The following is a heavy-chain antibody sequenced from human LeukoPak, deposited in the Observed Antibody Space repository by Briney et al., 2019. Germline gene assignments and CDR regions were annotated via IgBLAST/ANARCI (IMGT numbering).Heavy chain of an antibody. CDR1: GYTFTSYD. CDR2: MNPNSGNT. J-gene: IGHJ3*02. D-gene: IGHD3-22*01. CDR3: ARHRLHRLYYDSGGYYHDAFDI. V-gene: IGHV1-8*01. Sequence: GASVKVSCKASGYTFTSYDINWVRQATGQGLEWMGWMNPNSGNTGYAQKFQGRVTMTRNTSISTAYMELSSLRSDDTAVYYCARHRLHRLYYDSGGYYHDAFDIWGQGTMVTVSS.